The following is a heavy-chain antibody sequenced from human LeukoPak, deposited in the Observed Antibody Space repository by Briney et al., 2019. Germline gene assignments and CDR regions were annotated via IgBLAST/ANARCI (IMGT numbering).Heavy chain of an antibody. D-gene: IGHD2-2*01. V-gene: IGHV1-69*13. J-gene: IGHJ4*02. CDR2: IIPIFGTA. Sequence: RASVKVSCKASGGTFSSYAISWVRQAPGQGLEWMGGIIPIFGTANYAQKFQGRVTITADESTSTAYMELSSLRSEDTAVYYCARAPPSRYCSSTSCFSYYFDYWSQGTLVTVSS. CDR1: GGTFSSYA. CDR3: ARAPPSRYCSSTSCFSYYFDY.